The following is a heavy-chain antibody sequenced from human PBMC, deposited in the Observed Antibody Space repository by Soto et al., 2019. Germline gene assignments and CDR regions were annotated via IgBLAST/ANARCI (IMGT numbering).Heavy chain of an antibody. D-gene: IGHD6-19*01. CDR1: GFTFSIYC. J-gene: IGHJ3*02. CDR3: ARDMKAVAVPRNAFEI. V-gene: IGHV3-74*01. CDR2: INSDGSST. Sequence: PACSLSLACAASGFTFSIYCVHLVRQAPGKGLVWVSRINSDGSSTSYADSVKGRFTISRDNAKNTLYLQMNSLRAEDTAVYYCARDMKAVAVPRNAFEIWGQGTMVTVTS.